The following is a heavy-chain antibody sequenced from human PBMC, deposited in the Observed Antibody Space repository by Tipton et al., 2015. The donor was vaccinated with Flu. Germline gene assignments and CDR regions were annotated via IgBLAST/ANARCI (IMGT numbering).Heavy chain of an antibody. Sequence: SLRLSCAASGFTFSDYAMSWVRQAPGKGLEWVSTISGDIGRTYYADSVKGRFTISRDNSKNTLYLKMSGLRAEDAAIYYCAKDISVRLQRESDFWGQGTLVAVSS. V-gene: IGHV3-23*01. CDR1: GFTFSDYA. CDR3: AKDISVRLQRESDF. CDR2: ISGDIGRT. J-gene: IGHJ4*02. D-gene: IGHD1-1*01.